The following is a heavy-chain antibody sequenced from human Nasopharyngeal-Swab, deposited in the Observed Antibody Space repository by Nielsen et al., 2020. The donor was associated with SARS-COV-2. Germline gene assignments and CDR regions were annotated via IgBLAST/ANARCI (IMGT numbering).Heavy chain of an antibody. V-gene: IGHV3-33*01. CDR3: ARWPGRSGHDY. Sequence: GGSLRLSCAASGVNFTDIGMHWVRHAPAKGLEWVAVIWSDGSHENHVDSVKGRFTISRDNSKDTLFLQMNSLRVEDTAVYYCARWPGRSGHDYWGQGALVTVSS. J-gene: IGHJ4*02. D-gene: IGHD6-25*01. CDR2: IWSDGSHE. CDR1: GVNFTDIG.